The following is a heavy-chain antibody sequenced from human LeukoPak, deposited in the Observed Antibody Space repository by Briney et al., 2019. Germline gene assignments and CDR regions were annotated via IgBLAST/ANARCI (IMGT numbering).Heavy chain of an antibody. J-gene: IGHJ4*02. CDR2: IYPGDSDT. V-gene: IGHV5-51*01. CDR1: GYSFTSYW. Sequence: GESLKISCKGSGYSFTSYWIGWVRQMPGKGLEWMGIIYPGDSDTRYSPSFQGQVTISADKSISTAYLQWSSLKASDTAMYYCARRVAVAGTGGGLDYWGQGTLVTVSS. CDR3: ARRVAVAGTGGGLDY. D-gene: IGHD6-19*01.